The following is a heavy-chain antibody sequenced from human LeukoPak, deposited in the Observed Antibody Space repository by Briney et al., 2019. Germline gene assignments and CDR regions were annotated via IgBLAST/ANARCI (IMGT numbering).Heavy chain of an antibody. CDR2: IWYDGSNK. Sequence: GGSLRLSCAASGFTFSSYGMHWVRQAPGKGLEWVAVIWYDGSNKYYADSVKGRFTISRDNSKNTLYLQMNSLRAEDTAVYYCAKDQRSRVAAAGTAFDYWGQGTLVTISS. D-gene: IGHD6-13*01. V-gene: IGHV3-33*06. CDR1: GFTFSSYG. J-gene: IGHJ4*02. CDR3: AKDQRSRVAAAGTAFDY.